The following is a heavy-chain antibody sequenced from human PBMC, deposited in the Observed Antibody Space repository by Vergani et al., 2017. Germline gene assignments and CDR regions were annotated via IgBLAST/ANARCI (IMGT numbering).Heavy chain of an antibody. CDR3: ARGTTGDSSTSCYRYYYYYYMDV. CDR1: GSTVSGNY. V-gene: IGHV3-66*01. Sequence: ELQLVESGGGLVQPGGSLRLSCAASGSTVSGNYMTWVRQAPGKGLEWVSHIYSGDETYYADSVKGRVTNSRDTSKNTLHLQINSLRVEDTAVYYCARGTTGDSSTSCYRYYYYYYMDVWGKGTTVTVSS. D-gene: IGHD2-2*01. CDR2: IYSGDET. J-gene: IGHJ6*03.